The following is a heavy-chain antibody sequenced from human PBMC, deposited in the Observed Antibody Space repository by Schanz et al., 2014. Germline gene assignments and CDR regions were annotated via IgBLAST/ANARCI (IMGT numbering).Heavy chain of an antibody. J-gene: IGHJ4*02. CDR1: GYTFTTYA. CDR2: ISVYTGNT. CDR3: ARDRRFFDRDDLYYFDS. D-gene: IGHD3-3*01. Sequence: QVQLVQSGAEVKKPGASVRVSCKASGYTFTTYAMSWVRQAPGQGLEWMGWISVYTGNTKYGQKVQGRVTMTADTSTSTVYMALTDLRSDDTAVYYCARDRRFFDRDDLYYFDSWGQGTLVTVSS. V-gene: IGHV1-18*01.